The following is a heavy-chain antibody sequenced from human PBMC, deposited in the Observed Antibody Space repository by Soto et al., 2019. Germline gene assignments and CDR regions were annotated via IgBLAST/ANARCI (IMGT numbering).Heavy chain of an antibody. D-gene: IGHD2-15*01. CDR2: IYSGGST. CDR1: GFTVSSNY. CDR3: ARDGGYCSGGSCYSNNWFDP. V-gene: IGHV3-66*01. Sequence: EVQLVESGGGLVQPGGSLRLSCAASGFTVSSNYMSWVRQAPGKGLEWVSVIYSGGSTYYADSVKGRFTISRDNSKNTLYLQMNSLRAEDTAVYYCARDGGYCSGGSCYSNNWFDPWGQGTLVTVSS. J-gene: IGHJ5*02.